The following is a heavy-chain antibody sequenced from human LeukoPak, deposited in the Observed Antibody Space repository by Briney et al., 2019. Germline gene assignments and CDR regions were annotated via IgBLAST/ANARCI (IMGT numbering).Heavy chain of an antibody. Sequence: PGGSLRLSCAASGFTFSSYAMHWDRQAPGKGLEWVAVISYDGSNKYYADSVKGRFTISRDNSKNTLYLQMNSLRAEDTAVYYCASWESSYFDYWGQGTRVTVSS. CDR2: ISYDGSNK. V-gene: IGHV3-30-3*01. CDR3: ASWESSYFDY. D-gene: IGHD1-26*01. J-gene: IGHJ4*02. CDR1: GFTFSSYA.